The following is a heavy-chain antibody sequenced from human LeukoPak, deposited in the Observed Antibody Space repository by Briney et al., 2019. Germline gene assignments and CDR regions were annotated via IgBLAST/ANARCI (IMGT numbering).Heavy chain of an antibody. Sequence: SETLSLTCGVSGYSLSRGYYWAWIRQPPGKGLEWIGTTYHIGSTYYNPSLESRVTISVDTSKNEFSLNLNSVTAADTAVYYCARAGWITTSGIDYWGQGALVTVSS. CDR2: TYHIGST. J-gene: IGHJ4*02. D-gene: IGHD1-1*01. CDR1: GYSLSRGYY. CDR3: ARAGWITTSGIDY. V-gene: IGHV4-38-2*01.